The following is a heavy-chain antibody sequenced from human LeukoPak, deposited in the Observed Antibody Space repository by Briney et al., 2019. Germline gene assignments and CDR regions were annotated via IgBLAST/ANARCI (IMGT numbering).Heavy chain of an antibody. CDR1: GGSISSSDYY. Sequence: PSETPSLTCTVSGGSISSSDYYWGWIRQPPGKGLEWIGSIFYSGSTYYNPSLKSPVTISADMSKNYFSLRLSSVTAADTATYYCARHRRYYGSGSYYSDFDSWGQGILVTVSS. CDR3: ARHRRYYGSGSYYSDFDS. D-gene: IGHD3-10*01. CDR2: IFYSGST. J-gene: IGHJ4*02. V-gene: IGHV4-39*01.